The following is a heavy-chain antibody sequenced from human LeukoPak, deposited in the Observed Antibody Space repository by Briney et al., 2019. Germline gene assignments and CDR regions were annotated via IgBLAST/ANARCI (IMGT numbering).Heavy chain of an antibody. J-gene: IGHJ4*01. CDR3: AREEEGGTFDY. D-gene: IGHD3-16*01. CDR1: GYTFTNYY. CDR2: IRHSGGT. V-gene: IGHV1-46*01. Sequence: ASVKVSCKASGYTFTNYYMHWVRQAPGQGLEWMGIIRHSGGTIYAQKFQGRVAMTGDRSTSTVYMELSSLRSEDTALYYCAREEEGGTFDYWGQGTLVTVSS.